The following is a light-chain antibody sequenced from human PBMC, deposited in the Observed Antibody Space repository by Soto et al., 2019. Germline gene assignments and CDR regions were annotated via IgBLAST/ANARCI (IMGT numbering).Light chain of an antibody. CDR1: QGLVNTY. J-gene: IGKJ2*01. CDR2: KVS. V-gene: IGKV2-30*01. CDR3: MQATHWPYA. Sequence: DIVMTQSPLSLPVTLGQPASISCRSSQGLVNTYVNWFHQRPGQSPRRLIYKVSNRDSGVPDRFSGSGSGADFTLKISRVEAEDVGLYFCMQATHWPYAFGQGTKLEI.